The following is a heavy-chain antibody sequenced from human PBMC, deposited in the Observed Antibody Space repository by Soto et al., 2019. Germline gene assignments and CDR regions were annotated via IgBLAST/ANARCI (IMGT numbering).Heavy chain of an antibody. CDR2: ISDSGGST. CDR1: GFTFSSYA. D-gene: IGHD3-10*01. Sequence: GGALRLSCAASGFTFSSYAMSWVRQTPEKGLEWVSTISDSGGSTYFADSVKGRFTISRDNSKNTLYLEMNRLRAEDTAVYYCAKDRKARGIDYWGQGPLVTVSS. J-gene: IGHJ4*02. V-gene: IGHV3-23*01. CDR3: AKDRKARGIDY.